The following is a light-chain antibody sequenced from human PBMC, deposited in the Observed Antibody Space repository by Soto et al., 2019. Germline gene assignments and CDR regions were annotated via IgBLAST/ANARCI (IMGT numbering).Light chain of an antibody. V-gene: IGKV1-12*01. CDR2: AAY. CDR3: QQANSFPPYS. Sequence: DSQWPQSPSSVSASVGDRVTITCRASQDISNWLAWYQQKPGKAPKLLIYAAYKLQSGVPSRFSGSGSGTDFTLTISGLQPEDFATYYCQQANSFPPYSFGQGTKVDIK. CDR1: QDISNW. J-gene: IGKJ2*03.